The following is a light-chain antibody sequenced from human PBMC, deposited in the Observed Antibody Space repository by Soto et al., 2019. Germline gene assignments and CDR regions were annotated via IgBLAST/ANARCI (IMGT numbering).Light chain of an antibody. Sequence: TQSPGTLSSSPGERATLSCRASQSVSSNYLAWYKHKPAQAPRLLIYDASKRATGIPARFNGSGSGTDFTLTIRTLEPEDFAVDYCQHRSSWLTFGGGTKVDIK. V-gene: IGKV3D-20*02. CDR2: DAS. J-gene: IGKJ4*01. CDR1: QSVSSNY. CDR3: QHRSSWLT.